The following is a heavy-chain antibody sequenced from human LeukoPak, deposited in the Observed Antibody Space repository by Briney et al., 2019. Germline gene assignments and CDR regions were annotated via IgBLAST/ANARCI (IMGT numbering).Heavy chain of an antibody. D-gene: IGHD4-17*01. V-gene: IGHV1-2*02. CDR2: INPNSGGT. CDR3: ARGGRYGDRNGGFDY. J-gene: IGHJ4*02. CDR1: GYTFTGYY. Sequence: ASVKVSCKASGYTFTGYYMHWVRQAPGQGLEWMGWINPNSGGTNYAQKFQGRVTMTRDTSISTACMELSRLRSDDTAAYYYARGGRYGDRNGGFDYWGQGTLVTVSS.